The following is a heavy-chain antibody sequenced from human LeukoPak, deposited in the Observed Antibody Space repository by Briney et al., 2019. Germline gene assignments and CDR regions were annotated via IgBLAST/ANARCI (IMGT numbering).Heavy chain of an antibody. CDR1: GGTFSSYA. V-gene: IGHV1-69*01. D-gene: IGHD3-3*01. Sequence: GSSVKVSCKASGGTFSSYAISWVRQAPGQGLEWMGGIIPIFGTANYAQKFQGRVTITADESTSTAYMELSSLRSEDTAVYYCATSHTIFGVVTYYFDYWGQGTLVTVSS. CDR2: IIPIFGTA. CDR3: ATSHTIFGVVTYYFDY. J-gene: IGHJ4*02.